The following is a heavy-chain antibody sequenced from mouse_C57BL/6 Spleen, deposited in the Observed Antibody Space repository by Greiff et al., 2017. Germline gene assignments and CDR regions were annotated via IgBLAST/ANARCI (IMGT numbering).Heavy chain of an antibody. CDR2: IDPSDSYT. Sequence: VQLQQSGAELVMPGASVKLSCKASGYTFTSYWMHWVKQRPGQGLEWIGEIDPSDSYTNYNQKFKGKSTLTVDKSSSTAYMQLSSLTSEDSAVYYCAVITTVVNWGQGTTLTVSS. J-gene: IGHJ2*01. CDR1: GYTFTSYW. CDR3: AVITTVVN. V-gene: IGHV1-69*01. D-gene: IGHD1-1*01.